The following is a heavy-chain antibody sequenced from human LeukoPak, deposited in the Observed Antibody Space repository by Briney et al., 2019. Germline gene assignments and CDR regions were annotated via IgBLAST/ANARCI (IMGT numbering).Heavy chain of an antibody. J-gene: IGHJ4*02. CDR2: ISTNNGNT. D-gene: IGHD2-21*02. V-gene: IGHV1-18*01. Sequence: ASVKVSCKTSGYTFTNYGISWVRQAPGQGLEWMGRISTNNGNTKYAEKFQGRVTMTTDTSASTAYMDLRSLRSDDTAVYYCARVVIDCDGDCPLEYWGQGTLVTVSS. CDR3: ARVVIDCDGDCPLEY. CDR1: GYTFTNYG.